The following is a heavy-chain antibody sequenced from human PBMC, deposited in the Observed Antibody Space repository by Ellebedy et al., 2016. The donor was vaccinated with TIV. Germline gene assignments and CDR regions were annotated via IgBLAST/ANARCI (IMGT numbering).Heavy chain of an antibody. Sequence: MPSETLSLTCDVSDGSISSNHWWSWVRQSPGKGLEWIGEIYHDGRTHFNPSLKSRVTISVDRSKNQLSLEVTSVTGADTAVYYCARITPGALGYGIDVWGQGTTVTVSS. CDR2: IYHDGRT. J-gene: IGHJ6*02. D-gene: IGHD2-2*01. CDR3: ARITPGALGYGIDV. V-gene: IGHV4-4*02. CDR1: DGSISSNHW.